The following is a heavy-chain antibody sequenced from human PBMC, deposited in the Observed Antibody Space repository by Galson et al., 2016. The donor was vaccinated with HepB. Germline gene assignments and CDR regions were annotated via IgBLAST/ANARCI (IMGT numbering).Heavy chain of an antibody. Sequence: QSGAEVKKPGESLKISCKGSGYTFTSHWIGWVRQMPGKGLEVMGFIYTGDFDTRYSPSFQGQVTISADKSTTNVYLQWSSLKASDTAIYYCARLDHRGYKYAYLDYWGQGTLVTVSS. D-gene: IGHD5-18*01. CDR3: ARLDHRGYKYAYLDY. V-gene: IGHV5-51*01. J-gene: IGHJ4*02. CDR2: IYTGDFDT. CDR1: GYTFTSHW.